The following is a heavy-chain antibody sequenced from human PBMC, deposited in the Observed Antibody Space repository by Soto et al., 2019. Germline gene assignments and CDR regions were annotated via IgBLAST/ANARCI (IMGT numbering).Heavy chain of an antibody. CDR1: GGTFSSYA. CDR2: IIPIFGTA. D-gene: IGHD6-19*01. J-gene: IGHJ5*02. V-gene: IGHV1-69*01. Sequence: QVQLVQSGAEVKKPGSSVKVSCKASGGTFSSYAITWVRQAPGQGLEWMGGIIPIFGTANYAQKFQGRVTITADESLTTAYMERSSLRSEDTAVYYGARDFPSASSDPWGQGTLVTVSS. CDR3: ARDFPSASSDP.